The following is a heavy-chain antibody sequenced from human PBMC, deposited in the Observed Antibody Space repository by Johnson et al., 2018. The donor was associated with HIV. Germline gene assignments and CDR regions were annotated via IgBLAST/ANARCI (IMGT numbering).Heavy chain of an antibody. J-gene: IGHJ3*02. V-gene: IGHV3-33*06. CDR1: GFTFDDYA. CDR3: AKFRDAFDI. CDR2: IWYDGSNK. Sequence: QVQLVESGGGLVQPGGSLRLSCAASGFTFDDYAMHWVRQAPGKGLEWVAVIWYDGSNKYYADSVKGRFTISRDNSKNTLYLQMNSLRAEDTAVYYCAKFRDAFDIWGQGTMVTVSS.